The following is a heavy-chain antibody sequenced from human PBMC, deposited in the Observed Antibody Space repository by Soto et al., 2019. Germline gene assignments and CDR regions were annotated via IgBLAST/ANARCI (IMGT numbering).Heavy chain of an antibody. Sequence: GGSLRHSCAASGVTFSRYGMHWVRQAPGKGLEWVAVISYDGSNKYYADSVKGRFTISRDNSKNTLYLQMNSLRAEDTAVYYCARYDLYIWNTALWTGSYYCARGVWDHGTTFRLSS. D-gene: IGHD1-20*01. CDR3: ARYDLYIWNTALWTGSYYCARGV. CDR2: ISYDGSNK. V-gene: IGHV3-30*03. CDR1: GVTFSRYG. J-gene: IGHJ6*02.